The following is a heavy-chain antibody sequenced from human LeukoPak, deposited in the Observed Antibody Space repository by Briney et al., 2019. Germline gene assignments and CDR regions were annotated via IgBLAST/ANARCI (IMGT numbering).Heavy chain of an antibody. D-gene: IGHD3-22*01. CDR1: GGSVSSSSYY. Sequence: SETLSLTCTVSGGSVSSSSYYWGWIRQPPGKGLEWIGSIYYSGSTYYNPSLKSRVTMSVDTSKNQFSLKLSSVTAADTAVYYCARDRYYYDSSGYYYFDYWGQGTLVTVSS. J-gene: IGHJ4*02. CDR3: ARDRYYYDSSGYYYFDY. CDR2: IYYSGST. V-gene: IGHV4-39*07.